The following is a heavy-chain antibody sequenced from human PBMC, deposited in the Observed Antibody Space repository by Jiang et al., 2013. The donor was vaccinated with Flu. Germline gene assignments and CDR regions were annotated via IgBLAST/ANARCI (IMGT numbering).Heavy chain of an antibody. Sequence: ETLSLTCTVSGGSISSYYWSWIRQPPGKGLEWIGYIYYSGSTNYNPSLKSRVTISVDTSKNQFSLKLSSVTAADTAVYYCAREKSPRYYDSSGYGAFDIWGQGTMVTVSS. CDR3: AREKSPRYYDSSGYGAFDI. J-gene: IGHJ3*02. D-gene: IGHD3-22*01. CDR1: GGSISSYY. V-gene: IGHV4-59*01. CDR2: IYYSGST.